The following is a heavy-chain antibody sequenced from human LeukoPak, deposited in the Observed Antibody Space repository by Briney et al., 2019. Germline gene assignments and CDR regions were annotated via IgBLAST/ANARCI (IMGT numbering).Heavy chain of an antibody. Sequence: SVKVSCKASGGTFSSYAISWVRQAPGQRLEWMGRIIPILGIANYAQKFQGRVTITADKSTSTAYMELSSLRSEDTAVYYCARSIAAAGIPTDYYFDYWGQGTLVTVSS. D-gene: IGHD6-13*01. V-gene: IGHV1-69*04. CDR2: IIPILGIA. CDR3: ARSIAAAGIPTDYYFDY. CDR1: GGTFSSYA. J-gene: IGHJ4*02.